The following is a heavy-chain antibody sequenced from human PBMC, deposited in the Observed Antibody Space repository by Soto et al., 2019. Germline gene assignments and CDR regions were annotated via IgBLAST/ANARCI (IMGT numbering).Heavy chain of an antibody. V-gene: IGHV3-33*01. CDR3: AREGTMVRSFDC. CDR1: GFTFSSYG. D-gene: IGHD3-10*01. CDR2: IWYDGSNK. Sequence: QVQLVESGGGAVQPGRSLRLSCAASGFTFSSYGMNWVRQAPGKGLEWVALIWYDGSNKYYVDSVKGRFSISRDNSKNTLYLQMNSLRTEDTAVYYCAREGTMVRSFDCWGQGTLVTVSS. J-gene: IGHJ4*02.